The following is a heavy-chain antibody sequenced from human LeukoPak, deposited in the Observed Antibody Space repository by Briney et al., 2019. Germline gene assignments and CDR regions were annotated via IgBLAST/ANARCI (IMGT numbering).Heavy chain of an antibody. CDR3: ARTTYGDY. CDR2: IKEDGSET. D-gene: IGHD1-1*01. V-gene: IGHV3-7*02. J-gene: IGHJ4*02. Sequence: PGGSLRLSCAASGFTLGSYWMTWVRQAPRKGLEWAAAIKEDGSETYYVDSVKGRFTISRDNAKNSLYLQMSSLRGEDTAVYYCARTTYGDYWGQGTLVTVSS. CDR1: GFTLGSYW.